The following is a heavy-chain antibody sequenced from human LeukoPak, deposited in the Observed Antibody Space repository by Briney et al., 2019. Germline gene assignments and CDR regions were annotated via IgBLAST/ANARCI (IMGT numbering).Heavy chain of an antibody. Sequence: SETLSLTCTVSGGSISSYYWSWIRQPAGKGLEWIGRIYTSGSTNYNPSLKSRVTMSVDTSKNQFSLKLSSVTAADSAIYFCARGLRAARRPGTALIDWGQGSLVTVSS. CDR1: GGSISSYY. J-gene: IGHJ4*02. V-gene: IGHV4-4*07. D-gene: IGHD6-6*01. CDR2: IYTSGST. CDR3: ARGLRAARRPGTALID.